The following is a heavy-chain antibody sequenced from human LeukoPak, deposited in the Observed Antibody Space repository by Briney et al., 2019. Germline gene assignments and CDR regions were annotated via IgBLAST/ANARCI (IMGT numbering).Heavy chain of an antibody. J-gene: IGHJ4*02. Sequence: SGTLSLTCTVSGGSIGASINSPNWWSWVRQPPGKGLEWIGEIFHSGSTNYNPSLKSRVTMSVDKSKNRFSLNLTSVTAADTAVYYCARLTHPSGGIGYWGLGTLVTVSS. CDR2: IFHSGST. V-gene: IGHV4-4*02. CDR3: ARLTHPSGGIGY. CDR1: GGSIGASINSPNW. D-gene: IGHD6-13*01.